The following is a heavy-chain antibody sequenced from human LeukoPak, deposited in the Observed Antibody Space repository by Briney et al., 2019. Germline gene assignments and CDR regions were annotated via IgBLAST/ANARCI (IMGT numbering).Heavy chain of an antibody. Sequence: PGGSRRLSCAASGFTFSSYEMNWVRQAPGKVLEWVSYISSSGSTIYYADSVKGRFTISRDNAKNSLYLQMNSLRAEDPAVYYCARAIVVRPSPLGYWGQGTLVTVSS. J-gene: IGHJ4*02. CDR1: GFTFSSYE. V-gene: IGHV3-48*03. CDR2: ISSSGSTI. CDR3: ARAIVVRPSPLGY. D-gene: IGHD2-21*01.